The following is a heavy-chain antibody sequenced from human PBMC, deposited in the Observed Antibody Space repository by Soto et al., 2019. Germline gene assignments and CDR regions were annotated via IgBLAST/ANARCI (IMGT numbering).Heavy chain of an antibody. V-gene: IGHV4-31*03. J-gene: IGHJ4*02. CDR2: IYYSGST. CDR1: GGSISSGGYY. Sequence: SETLSLTCTVSGGSISSGGYYWSWIRQHPGKGLEWIGYIYYSGSTYYNPSLKSRVTISVDTSKNQFSLKLSSVTAADTAVYYCARGNWNYGGYYFDYWGQGTLVTVSS. CDR3: ARGNWNYGGYYFDY. D-gene: IGHD1-7*01.